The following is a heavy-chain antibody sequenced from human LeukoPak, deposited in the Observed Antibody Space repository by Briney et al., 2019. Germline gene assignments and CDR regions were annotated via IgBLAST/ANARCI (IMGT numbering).Heavy chain of an antibody. D-gene: IGHD5-12*01. V-gene: IGHV4-31*03. CDR2: IYYSGST. CDR1: GGSISSGGYY. CDR3: ARGMGNESGYAIHVDY. J-gene: IGHJ4*02. Sequence: TTSETLSLTCTVSGGSISSGGYYWSWIRQHPGKGLEWIGYIYYSGSTYYNPSLKSRVTISVDTSKNQFSLKLSSVTAADTAVYYCARGMGNESGYAIHVDYWGQGTLVTVSS.